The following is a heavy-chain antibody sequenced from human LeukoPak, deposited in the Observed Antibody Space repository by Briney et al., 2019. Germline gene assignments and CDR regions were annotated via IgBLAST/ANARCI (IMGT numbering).Heavy chain of an antibody. D-gene: IGHD4-17*01. CDR2: ISYDGSNK. CDR1: GFTFSSYA. J-gene: IGHJ4*02. Sequence: GGSLRLSCAASGFTFSSYAMHWVRQAPGKGLEWVAVISYDGSNKYYADSVKGRFTISRDNAKNSLYLQMNSLRAEDTAFYYCARYLWDGDSPFDDWGQGTLVTVSS. CDR3: ARYLWDGDSPFDD. V-gene: IGHV3-30*04.